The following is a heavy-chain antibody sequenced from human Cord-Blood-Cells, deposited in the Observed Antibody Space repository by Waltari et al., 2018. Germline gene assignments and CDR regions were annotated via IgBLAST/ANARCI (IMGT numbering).Heavy chain of an antibody. V-gene: IGHV1-69*01. D-gene: IGHD3-10*01. CDR1: GGTFSSYA. Sequence: QVQLVQSGAEVKKPGSSVKVPCKAFGGTFSSYAISWARQAPGKGLEWMGGISPIFGTANDAQKFQGRVTITADESTSTAYMELSSLRSEDTAVYYCARDRAYYGSGSIGYWFDPWGQGTLVTVSS. CDR3: ARDRAYYGSGSIGYWFDP. J-gene: IGHJ5*02. CDR2: ISPIFGTA.